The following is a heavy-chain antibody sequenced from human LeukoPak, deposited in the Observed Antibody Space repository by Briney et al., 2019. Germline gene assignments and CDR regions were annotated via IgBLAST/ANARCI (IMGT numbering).Heavy chain of an antibody. CDR2: INPNSGGT. CDR1: GYTLTGYY. V-gene: IGHV1-2*04. J-gene: IGHJ1*01. CDR3: ARDRITMVRGVSGFQH. D-gene: IGHD3-10*01. Sequence: GASVKVSCKASGYTLTGYYMHWVRQAPGQGLEWMGWINPNSGGTNYAQKFQGWVTMTRDTSISTAYMELSRLRSDDTAVYYCARDRITMVRGVSGFQHWGQGTLVTVSS.